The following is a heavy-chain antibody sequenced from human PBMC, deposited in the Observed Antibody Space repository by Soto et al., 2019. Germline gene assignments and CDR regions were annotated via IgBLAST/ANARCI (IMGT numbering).Heavy chain of an antibody. J-gene: IGHJ4*02. D-gene: IGHD6-6*01. CDR3: ARASSIAARHSFDY. Sequence: EVQLVESGGGLVQPGGSLRLSCAASGFTVSSNYMSWVRQAPGKGLEWVSVIYSGGSTYYADSVKGRFTISRHNSKNTLYLQMNSLRAEDTAVYYCARASSIAARHSFDYSGQGTLVTVSS. CDR1: GFTVSSNY. V-gene: IGHV3-53*04. CDR2: IYSGGST.